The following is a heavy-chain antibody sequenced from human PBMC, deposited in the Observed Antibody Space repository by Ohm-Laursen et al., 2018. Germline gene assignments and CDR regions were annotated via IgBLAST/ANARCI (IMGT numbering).Heavy chain of an antibody. J-gene: IGHJ4*02. CDR3: ARDGLSRGPIDY. V-gene: IGHV1-18*01. CDR1: GYTFTSYG. D-gene: IGHD3-10*01. Sequence: SSVKVSCKASGYTFTSYGISWVRQAPGQGLEWMGWISAYNGNTNYAQKLQGRVTMTTDTSTSTAYMELSRVRSDDTAVYYCARDGLSRGPIDYWGQGALVTVSS. CDR2: ISAYNGNT.